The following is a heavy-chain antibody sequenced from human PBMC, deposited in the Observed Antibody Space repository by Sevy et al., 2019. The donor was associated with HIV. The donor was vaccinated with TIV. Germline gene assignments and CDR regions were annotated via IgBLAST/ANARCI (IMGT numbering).Heavy chain of an antibody. J-gene: IGHJ4*02. CDR2: VYSGGTT. V-gene: IGHV3-53*01. Sequence: GGSLRLSCAASGFTVSTDYMSWVLQPPGKGLEWVSVVYSGGTTYYADSVKGRFTISRDSSKNTLYLQMNGLRADDTAVYYCVRAKAGDYFDYWGQGTLVTVSS. CDR3: VRAKAGDYFDY. D-gene: IGHD4-17*01. CDR1: GFTVSTDY.